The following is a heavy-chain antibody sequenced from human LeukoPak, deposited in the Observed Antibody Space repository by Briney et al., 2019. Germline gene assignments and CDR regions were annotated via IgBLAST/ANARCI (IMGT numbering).Heavy chain of an antibody. CDR1: GYTFTGYY. Sequence: GASVKVSCKASGYTFTGYYMHWVRQAPGQGLEWMGWINPNSGGTNYAQKFQGRVTMTRDTSISTAYMELSRLRSDDTAVYYCARVGVVVPAAIGAFDIWGQGTMVTVSS. V-gene: IGHV1-2*02. CDR2: INPNSGGT. CDR3: ARVGVVVPAAIGAFDI. J-gene: IGHJ3*02. D-gene: IGHD2-2*02.